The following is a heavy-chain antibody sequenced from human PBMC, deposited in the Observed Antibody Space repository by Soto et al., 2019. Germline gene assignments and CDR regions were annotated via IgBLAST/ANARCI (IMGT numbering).Heavy chain of an antibody. D-gene: IGHD3-3*01. V-gene: IGHV1-69*06. CDR1: GGTFSSYA. J-gene: IGHJ5*02. CDR3: ARESGKDYDFWSGYPYNWFDP. Sequence: QVQLVQSGAEVKKPGSSVKVSCKASGGTFSSYAISWVRQAPGQGLEWMGGIIPIFGTANYAQKFQGRVTITADKSTSTAYMELSSLRSEDTAVYYCARESGKDYDFWSGYPYNWFDPWGQGTLVTVSS. CDR2: IIPIFGTA.